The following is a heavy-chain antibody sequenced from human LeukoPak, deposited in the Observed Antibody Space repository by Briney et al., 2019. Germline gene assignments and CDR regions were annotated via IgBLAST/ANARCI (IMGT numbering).Heavy chain of an antibody. CDR3: ARGRAPYCSSTSCYNGLGKILDP. J-gene: IGHJ5*02. V-gene: IGHV4-34*01. CDR2: INHSGST. Sequence: SETLSLTSAVYGGSFSGYYWSWIRQPPGKGLEWIGEINHSGSTNYNPSLKSRVTISVDTSKNQFSLKLSSVTAADTAVYYCARGRAPYCSSTSCYNGLGKILDPWGQGTLVTVSS. CDR1: GGSFSGYY. D-gene: IGHD2-2*02.